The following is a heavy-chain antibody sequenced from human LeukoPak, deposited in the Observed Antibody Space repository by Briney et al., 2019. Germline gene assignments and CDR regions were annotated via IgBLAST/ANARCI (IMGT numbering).Heavy chain of an antibody. J-gene: IGHJ4*02. CDR1: GFTFDDYA. D-gene: IGHD3-10*01. V-gene: IGHV3-9*01. CDR3: ARDRPSSRSGSFDY. Sequence: GRSLRLSCVASGFTFDDYAMHWVRQAPGKGLEWVSGISSNSNSIGYADSVKGRFTISRDNAKNSLFLQMNSLRAEDTAVYYCARDRPSSRSGSFDYWGQGTLVTVSS. CDR2: ISSNSNSI.